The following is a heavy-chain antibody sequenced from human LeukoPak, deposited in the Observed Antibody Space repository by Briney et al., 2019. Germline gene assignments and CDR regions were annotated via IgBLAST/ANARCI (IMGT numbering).Heavy chain of an antibody. CDR2: ISAYNGNT. V-gene: IGHV1-18*01. J-gene: IGHJ4*02. D-gene: IGHD4-17*01. CDR1: GGTFSSYA. Sequence: ASVKVSCKASGGTFSSYAISWVRQAPGQGLEWMGWISAYNGNTKYAQKLQGRATMTTDTSTSTAYMELRSLRSDDTAVYYCARDRSEFGDYGGYWGQGTLVTVSS. CDR3: ARDRSEFGDYGGY.